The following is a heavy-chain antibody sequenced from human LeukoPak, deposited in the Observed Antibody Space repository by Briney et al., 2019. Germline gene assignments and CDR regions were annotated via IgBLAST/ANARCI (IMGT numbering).Heavy chain of an antibody. V-gene: IGHV4-30-2*03. CDR2: INYSGTT. D-gene: IGHD5-24*01. J-gene: IGHJ4*02. CDR3: ARLRDGRWLLEY. CDR1: GFTFSSSA. Sequence: LRLSCAASGFTFSSSAMTWVRQPPGKGLEWIASINYSGTTYYNPSLKSRVTISEDRSKNQFSLKLSSVTAADTAVYYCARLRDGRWLLEYWGQGTLVTVSS.